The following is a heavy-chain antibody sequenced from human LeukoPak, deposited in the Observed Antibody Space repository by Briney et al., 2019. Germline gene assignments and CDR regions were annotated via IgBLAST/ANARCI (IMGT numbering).Heavy chain of an antibody. Sequence: PSGTLSLTCGVSGGPIDITNYWSWVRQAPGKGLEWIGEISHDGTTNHNPSLRSRVAMSLDRANNQFSLSLTSVTAADTAVYYCTREDRPFCPFAYWGQGVLVTVSS. CDR3: TREDRPFCPFAY. J-gene: IGHJ4*02. D-gene: IGHD3-22*01. CDR1: GGPIDITNY. V-gene: IGHV4-4*02. CDR2: ISHDGTT.